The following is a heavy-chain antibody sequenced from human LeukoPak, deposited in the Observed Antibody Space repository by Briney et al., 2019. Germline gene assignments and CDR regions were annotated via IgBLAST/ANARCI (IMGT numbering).Heavy chain of an antibody. CDR3: AREGAPGGLDY. Sequence: GGSLRLSCAASGFTFSSYWMHWVRQVPGKGLEWVSRIKTDGSRIGYADSVRGRFTISRDNARNTLSLQMNSLRAEDTAVYYCAREGAPGGLDYWGQGILVTVSS. J-gene: IGHJ4*02. CDR2: IKTDGSRI. CDR1: GFTFSSYW. D-gene: IGHD3-16*01. V-gene: IGHV3-74*01.